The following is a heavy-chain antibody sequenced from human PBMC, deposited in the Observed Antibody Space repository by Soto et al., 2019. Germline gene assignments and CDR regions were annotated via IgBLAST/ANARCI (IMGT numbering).Heavy chain of an antibody. V-gene: IGHV4-39*01. D-gene: IGHD3-3*01. CDR2: IYYSGST. Sequence: SETLSLTCTVSGGSLSSSSYYWGWIRQPPGKGLEWIGSIYYSGSTYYNPSLKSRVTISVDTSKNQFSLKLSSVAAADTAVYYCARSVTYYDFWSGYYMVYWGQGTLVTVSS. J-gene: IGHJ4*02. CDR1: GGSLSSSSYY. CDR3: ARSVTYYDFWSGYYMVY.